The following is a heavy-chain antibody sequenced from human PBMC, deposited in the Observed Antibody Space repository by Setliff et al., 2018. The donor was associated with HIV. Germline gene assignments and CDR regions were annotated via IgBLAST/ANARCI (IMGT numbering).Heavy chain of an antibody. V-gene: IGHV1-69*05. CDR3: ARGQVVGYTYSGIEL. J-gene: IGHJ4*02. CDR1: GGTFSGSG. D-gene: IGHD5-18*01. CDR2: LLPLFETT. Sequence: SVKVSCKASGGTFSGSGISWVRQAPGQGFEWVGGLLPLFETTTYAQTFQGRVSITTDESTSTTYMELSSLRSDDTAVYYCARGQVVGYTYSGIELWGQGTLVTVSS.